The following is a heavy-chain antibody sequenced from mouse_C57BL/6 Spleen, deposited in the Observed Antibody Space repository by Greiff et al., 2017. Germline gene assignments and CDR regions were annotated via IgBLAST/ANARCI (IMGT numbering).Heavy chain of an antibody. Sequence: QVQLQQPGAELVRPGSSVKLSCKASGYTFTSYWMHWVKQRPIQGLEWIGNIDPSDSETHYNQKFKDKATLTVDKSSSTAYMQLSSLTSEDSAVYYCARSGRGYRWYFDVWGTGTTVTVSS. D-gene: IGHD1-3*01. CDR2: IDPSDSET. CDR1: GYTFTSYW. V-gene: IGHV1-52*01. CDR3: ARSGRGYRWYFDV. J-gene: IGHJ1*03.